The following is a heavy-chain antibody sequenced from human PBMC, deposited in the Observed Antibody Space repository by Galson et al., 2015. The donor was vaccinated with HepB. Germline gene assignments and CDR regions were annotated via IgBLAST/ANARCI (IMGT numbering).Heavy chain of an antibody. D-gene: IGHD3-3*01. CDR3: ARAGWTYDFWSASYGMDV. CDR2: IYYTGST. Sequence: SETLSLTCSVSGGSISTGSYYWTWIRQPPGKGLEWIGYIYYTGSTNYNPSLKSRVTISVDTSKNQFSLKLRSVTVADTAVYFCARAGWTYDFWSASYGMDVWGQGTTVTVSS. V-gene: IGHV4-61*01. J-gene: IGHJ6*02. CDR1: GGSISTGSYY.